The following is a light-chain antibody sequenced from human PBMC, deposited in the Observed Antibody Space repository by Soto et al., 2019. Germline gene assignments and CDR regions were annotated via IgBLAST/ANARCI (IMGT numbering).Light chain of an antibody. J-gene: IGKJ5*01. Sequence: EIVMTQSPATLSVSPGERATLSCRASQSVSSNLAWYQQKPGQAPRLLIYGASTRATGIPARVSGSESWTEFTRTISSLQSEDFSVYYCQQYNNWPPITFGQGTRLEIK. V-gene: IGKV3-15*01. CDR2: GAS. CDR1: QSVSSN. CDR3: QQYNNWPPIT.